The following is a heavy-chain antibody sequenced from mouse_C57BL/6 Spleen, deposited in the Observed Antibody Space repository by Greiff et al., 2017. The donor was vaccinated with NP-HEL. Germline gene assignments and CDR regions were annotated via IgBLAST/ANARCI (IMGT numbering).Heavy chain of an antibody. Sequence: EVQGVESGGDLVKPGGSLKLSCAASGFTFSSYGMSWVRQTPDKRLEWVATISSGGSYTYYPDSVKGRFTISRDNAKNTLYLQMSSLKSEDTAMYYCARQGYSNFSYFDYWGQGTTLTVSS. J-gene: IGHJ2*01. D-gene: IGHD2-5*01. CDR1: GFTFSSYG. CDR3: ARQGYSNFSYFDY. CDR2: ISSGGSYT. V-gene: IGHV5-6*01.